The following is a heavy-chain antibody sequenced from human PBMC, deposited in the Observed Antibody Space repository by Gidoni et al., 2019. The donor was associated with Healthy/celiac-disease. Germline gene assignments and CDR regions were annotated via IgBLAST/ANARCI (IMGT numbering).Heavy chain of an antibody. D-gene: IGHD2-2*01. Sequence: QLQLQESGPGLVKPSETLSLPCTVSGGSISSSSYYWGWLRQPPGKGLEWIGSIYYSGSTYYNPSLKSRVTISIDTSKNQFSLKLSSVTAADTAVYYCARLVAVGCSSTSCYHFGQRGLGVPDYWGQGTLVTVSS. CDR1: GGSISSSSYY. CDR2: IYYSGST. CDR3: ARLVAVGCSSTSCYHFGQRGLGVPDY. J-gene: IGHJ4*02. V-gene: IGHV4-39*01.